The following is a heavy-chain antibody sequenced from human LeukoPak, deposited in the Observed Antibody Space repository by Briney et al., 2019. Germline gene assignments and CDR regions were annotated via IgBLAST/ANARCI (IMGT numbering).Heavy chain of an antibody. D-gene: IGHD4-17*01. CDR2: IGDHGVYT. CDR1: GFTFGTSA. V-gene: IGHV3-23*01. Sequence: PGGSLRLSCAASGFTFGTSAMSWVRPAPGKGLEWVSSIGDHGVYTYYGDSVKGRFTISRDDSKRTLYLRMDSLRVDDSAIYYCAKAPTVTTFGYWGQGILVTVSS. J-gene: IGHJ4*02. CDR3: AKAPTVTTFGY.